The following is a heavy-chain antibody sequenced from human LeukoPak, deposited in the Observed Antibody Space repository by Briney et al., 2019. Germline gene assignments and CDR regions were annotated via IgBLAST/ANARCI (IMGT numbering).Heavy chain of an antibody. D-gene: IGHD6-19*01. CDR3: ARDRDWYSFDS. CDR2: IKRDGSEK. J-gene: IGHJ4*02. V-gene: IGHV3-7*03. Sequence: PGGSLRLSCTASGFTFSSYWMDWVRQAPGKGLEWVANIKRDGSEKYYVDSVKGRFTISRDNAKNSLYLQMNSLRAEDTAVYYCARDRDWYSFDSWGQGTLVTVSS. CDR1: GFTFSSYW.